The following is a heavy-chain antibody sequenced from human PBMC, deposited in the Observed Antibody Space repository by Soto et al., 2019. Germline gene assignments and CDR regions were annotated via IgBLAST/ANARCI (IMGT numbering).Heavy chain of an antibody. CDR3: TRDSDYYGFNWFAP. CDR2: IRSKAYGGTT. V-gene: IGHV3-49*03. J-gene: IGHJ5*02. Sequence: PGGSVTLSCTGSGLTFGDYAIGWCRQDPGKGLEWVGFIRSKAYGGTTEYAASVKGRFTISRDDSKSIAYLQMNSLKTEDTAVYYCTRDSDYYGFNWFAPWGQGTLVTVSS. D-gene: IGHD3-10*01. CDR1: GLTFGDYA.